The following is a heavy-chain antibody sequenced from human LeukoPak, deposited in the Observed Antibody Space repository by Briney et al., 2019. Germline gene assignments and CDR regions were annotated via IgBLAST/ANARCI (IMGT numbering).Heavy chain of an antibody. Sequence: ASVKVSCKASGYTFSGYYMHWVRQAPGQGLEWMGWINPHSGGTNYAQNFQGRVTMTRDTSISTAYMELSSLRVEDTAVYHCARARLAVSGNYFENWGQGTLVTVSS. CDR1: GYTFSGYY. V-gene: IGHV1-2*02. CDR2: INPHSGGT. D-gene: IGHD6-19*01. CDR3: ARARLAVSGNYFEN. J-gene: IGHJ4*02.